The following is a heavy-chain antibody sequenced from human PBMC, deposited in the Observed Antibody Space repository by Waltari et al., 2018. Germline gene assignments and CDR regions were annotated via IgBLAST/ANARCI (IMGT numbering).Heavy chain of an antibody. CDR3: AGVGFVVGLLDY. Sequence: QLQLQESGPGLVKPSETLSLTCTVSGGSISSSSYYWGWIHQPPVKGLEWIGSNYYSGSTYYHPSLKSRVTISVDTSKNQFSLKLSSVPAADTAVYYCAGVGFVVGLLDYWGQGTLVTVSS. CDR1: GGSISSSSYY. CDR2: NYYSGST. D-gene: IGHD2-21*01. J-gene: IGHJ4*02. V-gene: IGHV4-39*07.